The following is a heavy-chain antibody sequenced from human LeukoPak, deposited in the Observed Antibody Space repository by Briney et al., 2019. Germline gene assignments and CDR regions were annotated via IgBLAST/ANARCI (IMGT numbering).Heavy chain of an antibody. CDR3: AKTNEFYDSSGYYYPENYFDY. D-gene: IGHD3-22*01. CDR2: ISGSGGST. CDR1: GFTFSSYA. Sequence: GGSLRLSCAASGFTFSSYAMSWVRQAPGKGLEWVSAISGSGGSTYYADSVKGRFTISRDNSKNTLYLQMNSLRAEDTAVYYCAKTNEFYDSSGYYYPENYFDYWGQGTLVTVSS. J-gene: IGHJ4*02. V-gene: IGHV3-23*01.